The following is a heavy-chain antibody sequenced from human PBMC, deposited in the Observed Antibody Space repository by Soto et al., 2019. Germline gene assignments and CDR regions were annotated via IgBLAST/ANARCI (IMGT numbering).Heavy chain of an antibody. Sequence: QVQLVESGGGVVQPGRSLRLSCAASGFTFSTYGMHWVRQAPGKGLEWVAVISYDGNNKYYADSVKGRFTIARDNSKNTLYLQMSSLRAEDTAVYYCATSVYNWNDGFFHYWGQGTLVTVSS. CDR1: GFTFSTYG. J-gene: IGHJ4*02. CDR2: ISYDGNNK. CDR3: ATSVYNWNDGFFHY. V-gene: IGHV3-30*03. D-gene: IGHD1-1*01.